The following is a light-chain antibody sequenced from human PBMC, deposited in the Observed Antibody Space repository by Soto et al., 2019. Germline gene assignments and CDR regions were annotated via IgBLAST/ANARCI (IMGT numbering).Light chain of an antibody. CDR3: SSYRSSSTLWV. Sequence: QSVLTQPASVSGSPGQSITISCTGTSSDIGGYNYVSWYQQHPGKAPKLMIYEVNNRPSGVSNRFSGSKSGNTASLTISGLQAEDEADYYCSSYRSSSTLWVFGGGTQLTVL. CDR1: SSDIGGYNY. J-gene: IGLJ3*02. CDR2: EVN. V-gene: IGLV2-14*01.